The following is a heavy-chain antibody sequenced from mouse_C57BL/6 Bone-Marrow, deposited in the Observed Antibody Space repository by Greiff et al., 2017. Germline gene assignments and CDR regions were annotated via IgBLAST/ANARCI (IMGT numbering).Heavy chain of an antibody. D-gene: IGHD2-4*01. Sequence: VQLQQPGAELVRPGTSVKLSCKASGYTFTSYWMHWVKQRPGQGLEWIGVIDPSDSYTNYNQKFKGKATLTVDTSSSTAYMQLSSLTSEDSAVYYCARCDYDRFAYWGQGTLVTVSA. CDR2: IDPSDSYT. J-gene: IGHJ3*01. CDR1: GYTFTSYW. V-gene: IGHV1-59*01. CDR3: ARCDYDRFAY.